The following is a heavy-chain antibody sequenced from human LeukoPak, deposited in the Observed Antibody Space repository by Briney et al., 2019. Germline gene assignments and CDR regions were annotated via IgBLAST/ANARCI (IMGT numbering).Heavy chain of an antibody. CDR3: AKGDCSGGSCNNYYYYYYMDV. J-gene: IGHJ6*03. CDR1: GFTFSSYW. V-gene: IGHV3-7*03. Sequence: GGSLRLSCAASGFTFSSYWMSWVRQAPGKGLEWVANIKQDGSEKYYVDSVKGRFTISRDNAKNSLYLQMNSLRAEDTAVYYCAKGDCSGGSCNNYYYYYYMDVWGKGTTVTVSS. CDR2: IKQDGSEK. D-gene: IGHD2-15*01.